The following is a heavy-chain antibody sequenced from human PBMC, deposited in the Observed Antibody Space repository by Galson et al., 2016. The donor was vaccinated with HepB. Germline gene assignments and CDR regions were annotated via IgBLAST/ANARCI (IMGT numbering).Heavy chain of an antibody. CDR2: INPSGDIT. J-gene: IGHJ5*02. V-gene: IGHV1-46*01. CDR1: GYTFSSFS. Sequence: SVKVSCKASGYTFSSFSFHWVHWVRQAPGQGLEWMGVINPSGDITGFAQKSQGRITMTRDASTSTIYMELRSLRSEDTAVYYCARDNSRNNRSWWFDPWGQGTLVTVSS. D-gene: IGHD1/OR15-1a*01. CDR3: ARDNSRNNRSWWFDP.